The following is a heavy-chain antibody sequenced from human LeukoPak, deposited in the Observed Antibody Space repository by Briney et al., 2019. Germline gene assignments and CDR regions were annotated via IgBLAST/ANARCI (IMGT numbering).Heavy chain of an antibody. CDR3: ARRYDFWSGYPPPLDY. D-gene: IGHD3-3*01. CDR2: INPSRNT. V-gene: IGHV4-34*01. J-gene: IGHJ4*02. Sequence: SGTLSLTCAVFGGSFSGYYWNWIRQPPVKGLEWIGQINPSRNTNYNPSLKSRVTISVDTSKKQFSLKLSSVTAADTAVYYCARRYDFWSGYPPPLDYWGQGTLVTVSS. CDR1: GGSFSGYY.